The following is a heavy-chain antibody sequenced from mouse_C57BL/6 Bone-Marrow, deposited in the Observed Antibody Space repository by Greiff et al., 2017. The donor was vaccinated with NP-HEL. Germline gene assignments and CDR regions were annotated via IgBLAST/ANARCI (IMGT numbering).Heavy chain of an antibody. CDR2: IYPGSGNT. CDR3: ARTANWDSYWYFDV. D-gene: IGHD4-1*01. Sequence: VQLQQSGAELVRPGASVKLSCKASGYTFTDYYINWVKQRPGQGLEWIARIYPGSGNTYYNEKFKGKATLTAEKSSSTAYMQLSSLTSEDSAVYFCARTANWDSYWYFDVWGTGTTVTVSS. V-gene: IGHV1-76*01. J-gene: IGHJ1*03. CDR1: GYTFTDYY.